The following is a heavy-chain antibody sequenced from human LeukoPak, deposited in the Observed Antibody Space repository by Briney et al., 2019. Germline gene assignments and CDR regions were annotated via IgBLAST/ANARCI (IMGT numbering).Heavy chain of an antibody. CDR2: IYTSGST. Sequence: SETLSLTCTVSGGSISSYYWSWIRQPAGKGLEWIGRIYTSGSTNYNPSLKSRVTMSVDTSKNQFSLKLSSVTAADTAVYYCARDTDYDFWSGSYFDYWGQGTLVTVSS. CDR3: ARDTDYDFWSGSYFDY. D-gene: IGHD3-3*01. V-gene: IGHV4-4*07. J-gene: IGHJ4*02. CDR1: GGSISSYY.